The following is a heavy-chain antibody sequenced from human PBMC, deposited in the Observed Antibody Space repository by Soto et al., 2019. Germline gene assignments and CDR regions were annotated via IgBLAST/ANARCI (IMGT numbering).Heavy chain of an antibody. CDR2: INPSGGST. Sequence: GASVKVSCKASGYTFTSYYMHWVRQAPGQGLEWMGIINPSGGSTSYAQKFQGRVTMTRDTSTSTVYMELSSLRSEDTAVYYCAREKSLWSPAAVLHYYYGMDVWGQGTTVTVSS. V-gene: IGHV1-46*01. CDR3: AREKSLWSPAAVLHYYYGMDV. D-gene: IGHD2-2*01. J-gene: IGHJ6*02. CDR1: GYTFTSYY.